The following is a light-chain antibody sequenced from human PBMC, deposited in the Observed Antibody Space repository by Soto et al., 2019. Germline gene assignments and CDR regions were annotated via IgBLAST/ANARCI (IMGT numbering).Light chain of an antibody. CDR1: QDITKY. CDR3: QQYDNLPRT. Sequence: DIRMTQSPSSLSASVGDRVTITCQASQDITKYLNWYQQKPGKAPKLLIYDASNLETGVPSRFSGSGSGTDFTFTISSLQPEDIATYYSQQYDNLPRTFGPGTNVDIK. V-gene: IGKV1-33*01. CDR2: DAS. J-gene: IGKJ3*01.